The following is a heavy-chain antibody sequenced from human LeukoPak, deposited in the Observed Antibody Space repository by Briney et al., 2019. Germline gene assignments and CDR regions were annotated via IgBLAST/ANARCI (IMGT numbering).Heavy chain of an antibody. J-gene: IGHJ3*02. CDR3: ARGISLRDIVVVPAVPDAFDI. Sequence: PSETLSLTCAVYGGSFSGCYWSWIRQPPGKGLEWIGEINHSGSTNYNPSLKSRVTISVDTSKNQFSLKLSSVTAADTAVYYCARGISLRDIVVVPAVPDAFDIWGQGTMVTVSS. CDR1: GGSFSGCY. V-gene: IGHV4-34*01. CDR2: INHSGST. D-gene: IGHD2-2*01.